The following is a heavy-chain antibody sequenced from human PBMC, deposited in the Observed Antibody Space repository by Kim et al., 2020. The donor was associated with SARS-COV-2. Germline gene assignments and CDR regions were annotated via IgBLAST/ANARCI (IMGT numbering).Heavy chain of an antibody. V-gene: IGHV4-61*01. D-gene: IGHD3-10*01. CDR3: AKIGWGGDV. CDR1: GVSVNSGNSF. J-gene: IGHJ6*02. Sequence: SETLSLTCSVSGVSVNSGNSFWTWIRQPPGKGLEWIGCMYYTGLSYFGPSLKSRVSISLDTSKNQFFLKLNSVTAADTAVYYCAKIGWGGDVWGRGTTVT. CDR2: MYYTGLS.